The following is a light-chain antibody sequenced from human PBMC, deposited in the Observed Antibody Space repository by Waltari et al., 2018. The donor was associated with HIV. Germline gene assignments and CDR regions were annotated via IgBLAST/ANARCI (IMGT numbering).Light chain of an antibody. Sequence: QSALTQPASVSGSPGQSITLSCSGTWRDIGSYDLVSTYQHFPGKAPKRMLYDVNARPSGFSPRYSGSKSGNTASLVISGLQFEDEAHYYCWSYAGSGTFVVFGGGTRLTV. J-gene: IGLJ3*02. CDR1: WRDIGSYDL. CDR2: DVN. V-gene: IGLV2-23*02. CDR3: WSYAGSGTFVV.